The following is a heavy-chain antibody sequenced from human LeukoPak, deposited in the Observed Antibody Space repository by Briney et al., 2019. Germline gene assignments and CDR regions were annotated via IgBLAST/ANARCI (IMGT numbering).Heavy chain of an antibody. CDR3: AREGIAAAGNNWFDP. Sequence: ASVKVSCKASGYTFTSYAMNWVRQAPGQGLEWMGWINTNTGNPTYAQGFTGRFVFSLDTSVSTAYLQISSLRAEDTAVYYCAREGIAAAGNNWFDPWGQGTLVTVSS. CDR1: GYTFTSYA. J-gene: IGHJ5*02. CDR2: INTNTGNP. V-gene: IGHV7-4-1*02. D-gene: IGHD6-13*01.